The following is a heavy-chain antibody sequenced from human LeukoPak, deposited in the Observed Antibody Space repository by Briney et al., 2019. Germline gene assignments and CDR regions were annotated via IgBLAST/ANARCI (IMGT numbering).Heavy chain of an antibody. D-gene: IGHD3-16*02. J-gene: IGHJ4*02. CDR2: INHSGST. V-gene: IGHV4-34*01. Sequence: PSETLSLTCVVYGGSFSGYYWSWIRQPPGKGLEWIGEINHSGSTNYNPSLKSRVTISVDTSKNQFSLKLSSVTAADTAVYYCARKKTYYDYVWGSYRYTIFDYWGQGTLVTVSS. CDR3: ARKKTYYDYVWGSYRYTIFDY. CDR1: GGSFSGYY.